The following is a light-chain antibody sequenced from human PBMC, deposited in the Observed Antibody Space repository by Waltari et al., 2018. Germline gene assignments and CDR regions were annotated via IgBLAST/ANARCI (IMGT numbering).Light chain of an antibody. V-gene: IGKV3-20*01. J-gene: IGKJ1*01. CDR3: QKYEALPAT. CDR1: QSVGRF. Sequence: DIVLTQSPGPLSLSPGERATPSCRASQSVGRFLAWYQQKPGQAPRLLIYGASTRATGIPDRFSGSGSGTDFSLIISRLEPEDFAVYFCQKYEALPATFGQGTKVEIK. CDR2: GAS.